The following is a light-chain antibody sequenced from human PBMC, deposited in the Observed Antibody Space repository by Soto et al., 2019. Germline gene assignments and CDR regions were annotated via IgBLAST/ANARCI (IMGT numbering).Light chain of an antibody. CDR1: QSVSSY. CDR2: GAS. V-gene: IGKV3-20*01. J-gene: IGKJ5*01. CDR3: QQYGSSPRIT. Sequence: EIVLTQSPGTLSLSPGERATLSCRASQSVSSYLAWYQQKPGQAPRLLIYGASSRATGIPDRFSGSGSGTDFTLIISRLEPEDFAVYYCQQYGSSPRITFGQGTRLEMK.